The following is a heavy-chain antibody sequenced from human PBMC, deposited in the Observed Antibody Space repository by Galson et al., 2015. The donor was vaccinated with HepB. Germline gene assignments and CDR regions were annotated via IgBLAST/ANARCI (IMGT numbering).Heavy chain of an antibody. CDR1: GDSVSNNNAA. CDR2: TYYRAKWYN. Sequence: CAISGDSVSNNNAAWYWIRQSPLRGLEWLGRTYYRAKWYNDYAESLGSRITINPDTSKNQFSLQLNSVTPEDTAVYYCARVSGTIYYYGMDVWGQGTTVSVSS. CDR3: ARVSGTIYYYGMDV. V-gene: IGHV6-1*01. D-gene: IGHD6-13*01. J-gene: IGHJ6*02.